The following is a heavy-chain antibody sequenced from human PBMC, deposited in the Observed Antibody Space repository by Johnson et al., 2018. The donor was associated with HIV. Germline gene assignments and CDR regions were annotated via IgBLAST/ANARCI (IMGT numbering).Heavy chain of an antibody. D-gene: IGHD3-22*01. CDR1: GFTFSSYA. Sequence: EVHLVESGGGLVQPGGSLRLSCAASGFTFSSYAMSWVRQAPGKGLEWVSVIYSGGRTYYADPVKGRFTIYRDNSKNKLYIQMNSLRAEDTAVYYCAGVDRGAFDLWGHGTLVTVSS. V-gene: IGHV3-66*01. CDR2: IYSGGRT. J-gene: IGHJ3*01. CDR3: AGVDRGAFDL.